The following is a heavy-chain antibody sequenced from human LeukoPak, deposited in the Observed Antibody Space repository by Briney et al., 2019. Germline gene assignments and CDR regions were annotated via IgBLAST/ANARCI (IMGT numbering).Heavy chain of an antibody. D-gene: IGHD5-24*01. CDR2: INPNSGGT. CDR3: ARGGDVEMATPDAFDI. V-gene: IGHV1-2*02. CDR1: GYTFTGYY. Sequence: GASVKVSCKASGYTFTGYYMHWVRQAPGQGLEWMGWINPNSGGTNYAQKFQGRVTMTRDTSISTAYMELSRLRSDDTAVYYCARGGDVEMATPDAFDIWGQGTMVTVSS. J-gene: IGHJ3*02.